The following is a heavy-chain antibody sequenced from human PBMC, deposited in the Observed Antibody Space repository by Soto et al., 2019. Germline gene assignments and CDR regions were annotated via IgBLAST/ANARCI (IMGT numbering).Heavy chain of an antibody. D-gene: IGHD2-8*02. Sequence: GGSLRLSCAASGLICSSYDMSWVRQAPGKGLEWVSTILVDGRTFYVDSVKGRFTVSRDNSKNTVYLQMNSLTAGDTALYYCAKATATGGGAFDICGQGTMVTVSS. CDR1: GLICSSYD. CDR2: ILVDGRT. V-gene: IGHV3-23*01. CDR3: AKATATGGGAFDI. J-gene: IGHJ3*02.